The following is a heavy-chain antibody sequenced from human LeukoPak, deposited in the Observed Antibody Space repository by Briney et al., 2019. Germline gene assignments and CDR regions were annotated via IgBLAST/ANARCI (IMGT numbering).Heavy chain of an antibody. CDR1: GGSISSVNW. CDR2: IYHSGST. CDR3: ARAGYSYPYYFDY. J-gene: IGHJ4*02. D-gene: IGHD5-18*01. Sequence: SETLSLTYAVSGGSISSVNWWNWVRQPPGKGLELIGEIYHSGSTNYNPSLKGRVTISVDKSKNQFSLKLSSVTAADTAVYYCARAGYSYPYYFDYWGQGTLVTVSS. V-gene: IGHV4-4*02.